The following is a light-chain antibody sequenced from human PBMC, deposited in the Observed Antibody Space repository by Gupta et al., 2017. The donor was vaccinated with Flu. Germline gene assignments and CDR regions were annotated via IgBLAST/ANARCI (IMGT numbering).Light chain of an antibody. CDR3: CAYAGSDTWM. CDR1: SSDVGGYNY. CDR2: DVS. J-gene: IGLJ3*02. V-gene: IGLV2-11*01. Sequence: QSALTQPRSVSGSPAQSVTISCTGTSSDVGGYNYVSWYQPPPGNALLVMVFDVSKRAAGVPGRFSGSKSGNTASLTISELEDEDDAYYYCCAYAGSDTWMFGGGTKLTVL.